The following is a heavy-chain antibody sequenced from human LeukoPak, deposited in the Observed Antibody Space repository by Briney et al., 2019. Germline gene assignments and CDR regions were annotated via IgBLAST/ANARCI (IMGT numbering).Heavy chain of an antibody. CDR2: INPSGGST. CDR3: ATSYQLHPYQDV. V-gene: IGHV1-46*01. D-gene: IGHD2-2*01. CDR1: GYTFTSYY. Sequence: ASVKVSCKASGYTFTSYYMHWVRQAPGQGLEWMGIINPSGGSTSYAQKFQGRVTMTEDTSTDTAYMELSSLRSEDTAVYYCATSYQLHPYQDVWGQGTTVTVSS. J-gene: IGHJ6*02.